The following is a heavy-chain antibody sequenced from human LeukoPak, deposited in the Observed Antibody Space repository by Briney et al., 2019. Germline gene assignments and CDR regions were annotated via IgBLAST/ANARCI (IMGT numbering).Heavy chain of an antibody. Sequence: PGGSLRLSCTVSGFTFSDYYMSWVRQAPGKGLEWVSYISSSGSMLHYADSVEGRFTISRDNAKNSLYLQMSSLRVEDTAVYYCTRGPYSSSWYYFDYWGQGTLVTVSS. D-gene: IGHD6-13*01. CDR3: TRGPYSSSWYYFDY. CDR1: GFTFSDYY. CDR2: ISSSGSML. V-gene: IGHV3-11*04. J-gene: IGHJ4*02.